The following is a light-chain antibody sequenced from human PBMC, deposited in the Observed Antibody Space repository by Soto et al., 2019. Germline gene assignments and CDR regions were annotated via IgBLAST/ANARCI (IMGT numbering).Light chain of an antibody. CDR3: NSYAGSNSFV. J-gene: IGLJ1*01. V-gene: IGLV2-8*01. Sequence: QSVLTQPPSASGSPGQSVTSSCTGTSSDVGAYNYVSWYQQHPGKAPKLVIFEVNERPSGVPDRFSGSKSGNTASLTVSGLQTEDEADYYCNSYAGSNSFVFGTGTKVTVL. CDR1: SSDVGAYNY. CDR2: EVN.